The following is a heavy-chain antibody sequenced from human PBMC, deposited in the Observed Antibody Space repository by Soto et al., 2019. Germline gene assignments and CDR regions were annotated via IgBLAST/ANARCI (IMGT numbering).Heavy chain of an antibody. Sequence: ASVKVSCKASGYTFTGYGISWVRQAPGQGLEWMGWISAYNGNTNYAQKLQGRVTMTTDTSTSTAYMELRSLRSDDTAVYYCSRFLFHCCSASRYRSDYCCQGTLDTGSA. CDR2: ISAYNGNT. D-gene: IGHD2-2*01. CDR3: SRFLFHCCSASRYRSDY. J-gene: IGHJ4*02. CDR1: GYTFTGYG. V-gene: IGHV1-18*01.